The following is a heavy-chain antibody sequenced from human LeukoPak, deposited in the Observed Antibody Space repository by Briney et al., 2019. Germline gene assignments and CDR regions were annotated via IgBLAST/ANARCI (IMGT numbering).Heavy chain of an antibody. CDR3: ARRRRLGAMVRNWFDP. V-gene: IGHV4-38-2*02. D-gene: IGHD5-18*01. Sequence: SETLSLTCTVSGYSISSGYYWGWIRQPPGKGLEWIGSIYHSGSTYYNPSLKSRVTISVDTSKNQFSLKLSSVTAADTAVYYCARRRRLGAMVRNWFDPWGQGTLVTVSS. CDR1: GYSISSGYY. J-gene: IGHJ5*02. CDR2: IYHSGST.